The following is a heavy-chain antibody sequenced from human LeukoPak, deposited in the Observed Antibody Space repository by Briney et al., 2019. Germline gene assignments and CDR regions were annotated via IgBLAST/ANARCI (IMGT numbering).Heavy chain of an antibody. CDR3: ARDSEDIVVVPADNYYYYYMDV. Sequence: GASVKVSCKASGYTFTGYYIHWVRQAPGQGLEWMGWINPNSGGTNYAQKFQGRVTMTTDTSISTAYMDLSRLRSDDTAVYYCARDSEDIVVVPADNYYYYYMDVWGKGTTVTVSS. J-gene: IGHJ6*03. CDR2: INPNSGGT. CDR1: GYTFTGYY. D-gene: IGHD2-2*01. V-gene: IGHV1-2*02.